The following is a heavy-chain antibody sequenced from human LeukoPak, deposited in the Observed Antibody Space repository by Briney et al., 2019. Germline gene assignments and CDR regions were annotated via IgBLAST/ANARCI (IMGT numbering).Heavy chain of an antibody. CDR1: GGSISSGGYS. CDR2: IYHSGST. Sequence: SETLSLTCAVSGGSISSGGYSWSWIRQPPGKGLEWIGYIYHSGSTYYNPSLKSRVTISVDRSKNQFSLKLSSVTAEDTAVYYCAKERDIVVVVAAIYYWGQGTLVTVSS. J-gene: IGHJ4*02. CDR3: AKERDIVVVVAAIYY. V-gene: IGHV4-30-2*01. D-gene: IGHD2-15*01.